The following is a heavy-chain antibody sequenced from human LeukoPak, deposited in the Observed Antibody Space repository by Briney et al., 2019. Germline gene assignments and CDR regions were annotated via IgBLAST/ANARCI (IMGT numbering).Heavy chain of an antibody. J-gene: IGHJ6*03. V-gene: IGHV4-59*01. CDR2: IYYSGST. CDR1: GGSISSYY. CDR3: ARRDYYYYYMDV. Sequence: SETLSLTCTVSGGSISSYYWSWIRQPPGKGLDWIGYIYYSGSTNYNPSLKSRVTISVDTSKNQFSLKLSSVTAADTAVYYCARRDYYYYYMDVWGKGTTVTVSS.